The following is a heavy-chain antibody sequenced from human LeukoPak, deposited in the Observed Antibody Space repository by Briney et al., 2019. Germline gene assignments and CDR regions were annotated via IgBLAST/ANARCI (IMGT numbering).Heavy chain of an antibody. Sequence: GGSLRLSCTASGFTFSSYGMNWVRQAPGKGLEWVSGITGRGEHIFYAGSVKGRFTISRDNSKNTLYLQINSLRAEDTAVYYCAKDRRLAAFDYGGQGTLVTVSS. J-gene: IGHJ4*02. V-gene: IGHV3-23*01. CDR2: ITGRGEHI. CDR1: GFTFSSYG. CDR3: AKDRRLAAFDY. D-gene: IGHD6-25*01.